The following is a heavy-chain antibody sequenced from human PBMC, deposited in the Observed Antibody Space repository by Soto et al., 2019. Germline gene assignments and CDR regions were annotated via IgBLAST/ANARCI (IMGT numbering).Heavy chain of an antibody. CDR2: IYYSGST. Sequence: SETLSLTCTVSGGSISSSSYFWGWIRQPPGKGLEWIGSIYYSGSTYYNPSLKSRVTVSVDTSKNQFSLKLSSVTAADTAVYYCARGYGRNFDYWGQGTLVTVS. J-gene: IGHJ4*02. CDR3: ARGYGRNFDY. V-gene: IGHV4-39*01. CDR1: GGSISSSSYF. D-gene: IGHD5-18*01.